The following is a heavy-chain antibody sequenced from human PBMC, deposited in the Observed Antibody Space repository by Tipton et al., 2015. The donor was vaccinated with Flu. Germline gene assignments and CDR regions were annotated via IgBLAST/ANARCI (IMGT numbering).Heavy chain of an antibody. J-gene: IGHJ4*02. Sequence: GSLRLSCAASGFTFSNYAVTWVRQAPGKGLEWVAYISPSGNIIYYADSVRGRFTISRDTARNSLYLQMDSLRAEDTAIYYCQGSLWFRRFENWGQGALVTVSS. CDR2: ISPSGNII. V-gene: IGHV3-48*03. CDR3: QGSLWFRRFEN. CDR1: GFTFSNYA. D-gene: IGHD3-10*01.